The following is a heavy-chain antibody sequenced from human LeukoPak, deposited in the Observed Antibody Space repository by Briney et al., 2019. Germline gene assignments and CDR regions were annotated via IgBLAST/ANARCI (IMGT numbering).Heavy chain of an antibody. V-gene: IGHV3-48*03. Sequence: GGSLRLSCAASGFTFSSYEMNWVCQAPGKGLEWVSYISSSGSTIYYADSVKGRFTISRDNAKNSLYLQMNSLRAEDTAVYYCARVAQLGNDYWGQGTLVTVSS. D-gene: IGHD7-27*01. CDR1: GFTFSSYE. CDR3: ARVAQLGNDY. J-gene: IGHJ4*02. CDR2: ISSSGSTI.